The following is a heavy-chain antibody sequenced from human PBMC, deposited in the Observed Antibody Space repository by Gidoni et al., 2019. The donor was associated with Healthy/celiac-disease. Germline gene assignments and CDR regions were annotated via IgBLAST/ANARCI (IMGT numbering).Heavy chain of an antibody. V-gene: IGHV3-74*01. CDR1: GFTVSSYW. CDR3: AREQVVPAAISWFDP. CDR2: INSDGSRT. D-gene: IGHD2-2*01. Sequence: EVQLVESGGGLVQPGGSLRLSCAASGFTVSSYWMHWVRRAPGKGLVWVSRINSDGSRTSYADSVKGRFTISRDNAKNTLYLQMNSLRAEDTAVYYCAREQVVPAAISWFDPWGQGTLVTVSS. J-gene: IGHJ5*02.